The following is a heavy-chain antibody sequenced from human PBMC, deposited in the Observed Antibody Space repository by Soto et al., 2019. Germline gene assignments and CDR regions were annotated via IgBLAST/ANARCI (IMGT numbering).Heavy chain of an antibody. CDR3: ARVARSFGARAGY. D-gene: IGHD3-3*01. CDR1: GYTFTEFD. V-gene: IGHV1-8*01. Sequence: QVLLVQSGADVKKPGASVKVSCKTSGYTFTEFDINWVRQAPGQGLEWKGWMNTNTGNTGYAQKFQGRVTMTRDTSTSTAYMALPRLRSQDTAVSYSARVARSFGARAGYWGQGHLVTVPS. CDR2: MNTNTGNT. J-gene: IGHJ4*02.